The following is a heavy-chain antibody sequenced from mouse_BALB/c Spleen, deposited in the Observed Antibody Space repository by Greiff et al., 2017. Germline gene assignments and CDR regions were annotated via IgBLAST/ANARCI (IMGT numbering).Heavy chain of an antibody. CDR1: GFNIKDTY. J-gene: IGHJ4*01. D-gene: IGHD2-4*01. Sequence: EVKLMESGAELVKPGASVKLSCTASGFNIKDTYMHWVKQRPEQGLEWIGRIDPANGNTKYDPKFQGKATITADTSSNTAYLQLSSLTSEDTAVYYCARRDDYDGDAMDYWGQGTSVTVSS. CDR2: IDPANGNT. CDR3: ARRDDYDGDAMDY. V-gene: IGHV14-3*02.